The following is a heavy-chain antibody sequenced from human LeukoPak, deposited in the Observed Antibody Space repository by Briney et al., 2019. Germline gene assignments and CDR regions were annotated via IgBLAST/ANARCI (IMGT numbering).Heavy chain of an antibody. CDR1: GFTFRTYP. V-gene: IGHV3-23*01. D-gene: IGHD3-22*01. J-gene: IGHJ4*02. CDR3: AKSQEDDSSGYYYSNFDY. CDR2: IRGSDGRT. Sequence: GGSLRLSCAASGFTFRTYPMSWVRQAPGKGLQWVSAIRGSDGRTAYADSVKGRFTISRDNSKNTLYLQMNSLRVEDTAVYYCAKSQEDDSSGYYYSNFDYWGQGTLVTVSS.